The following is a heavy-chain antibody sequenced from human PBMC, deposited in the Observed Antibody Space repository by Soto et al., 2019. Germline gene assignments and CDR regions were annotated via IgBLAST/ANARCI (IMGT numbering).Heavy chain of an antibody. CDR2: ISYDGSNT. CDR3: AKEGGLSGSYYISSSYYFDY. J-gene: IGHJ4*02. Sequence: QVQLVESGGGVVQPGRSLRLSCVASGFTFSSYGMHWVRQAPGKGLEWGAIISYDGSNTYYADSVKGRFTISRDNSKNTLYLQMNSLRAEDTSVYYCAKEGGLSGSYYISSSYYFDYWGQGTLVTVSS. CDR1: GFTFSSYG. V-gene: IGHV3-30*18. D-gene: IGHD1-26*01.